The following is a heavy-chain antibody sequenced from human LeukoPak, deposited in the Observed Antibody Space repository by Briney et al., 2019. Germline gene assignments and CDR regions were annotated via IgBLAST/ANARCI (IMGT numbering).Heavy chain of an antibody. V-gene: IGHV1-2*02. D-gene: IGHD6-19*01. CDR2: INPNSGGT. Sequence: ASVKVSCKASGYTLTGYYMHWVRQAPGQGLEWMGWINPNSGGTNYAQKFQGRVTMTRDTSISTAYMELSRLRSDDTAVYYCATSSGWYFDYYYYGMDIWGQGTTVTVSS. CDR3: ATSSGWYFDYYYYGMDI. CDR1: GYTLTGYY. J-gene: IGHJ6*02.